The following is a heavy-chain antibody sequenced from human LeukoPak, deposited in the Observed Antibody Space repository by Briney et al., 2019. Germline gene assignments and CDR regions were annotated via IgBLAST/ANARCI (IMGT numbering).Heavy chain of an antibody. CDR2: TSGSGDSA. D-gene: IGHD5-24*01. CDR3: AKSGYNRFDY. V-gene: IGHV3-23*01. Sequence: GGSLRLSCAASGFSFSDYAIYWVRQTPGKGLEWVSATSGSGDSADYADAVKGRFTISRDNSKSTLYLLMTSLRVDDTALYYCAKSGYNRFDYWGQGTLVTVSS. J-gene: IGHJ4*02. CDR1: GFSFSDYA.